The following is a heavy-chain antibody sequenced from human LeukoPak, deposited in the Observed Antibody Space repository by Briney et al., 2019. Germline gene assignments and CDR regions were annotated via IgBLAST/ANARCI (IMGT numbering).Heavy chain of an antibody. D-gene: IGHD3-10*01. CDR1: GNSIKSSSYY. V-gene: IGHV4-39*01. CDR3: ARGLLGVPNY. J-gene: IGHJ4*02. CDR2: IYYSGST. Sequence: SVTLSLTCTVSGNSIKSSSYYWGWIRQPPGKGLEWIGYIYYSGSTCYSSSLKSRVTMSVDTSKNQFSLKLNSVTAADTAVYYCARGLLGVPNYWGQGTLVTVSS.